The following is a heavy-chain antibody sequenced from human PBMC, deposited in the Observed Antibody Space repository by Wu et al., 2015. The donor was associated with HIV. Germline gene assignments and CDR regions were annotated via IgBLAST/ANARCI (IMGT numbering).Heavy chain of an antibody. CDR2: IIPTFGTP. Sequence: QVHLVQSGAEVRKPGSSVRVSCRASGGTFSSYGINWVRQAPGQGLEWMGGIIPTFGTPNYAQKFQGRVTITADETTSTVYLELRGLRSDDSAVYYCACWGSDYYYYYMDVWGKGTTVTVSS. J-gene: IGHJ6*03. D-gene: IGHD3-16*01. CDR1: GGTFSSYG. CDR3: ACWGSDYYYYYMDV. V-gene: IGHV1-69*12.